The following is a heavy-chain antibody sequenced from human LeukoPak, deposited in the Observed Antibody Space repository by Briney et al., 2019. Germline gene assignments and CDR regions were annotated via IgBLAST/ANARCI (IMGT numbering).Heavy chain of an antibody. D-gene: IGHD3-10*01. J-gene: IGHJ3*02. V-gene: IGHV1-2*04. CDR3: AVAYGSGSYYYSAFDI. CDR1: GYTFTGYY. CDR2: INPNSGGT. Sequence: ASVKVSCKASGYTFTGYYMHWVRQAPGQGGEGMGWINPNSGGTNYAQKFQGWVTMTRHTSISTAYMELSRLRSDDTAVYYCAVAYGSGSYYYSAFDIWGQGTMVTVSS.